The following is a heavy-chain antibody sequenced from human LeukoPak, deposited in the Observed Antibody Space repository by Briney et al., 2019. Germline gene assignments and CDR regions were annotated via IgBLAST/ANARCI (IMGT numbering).Heavy chain of an antibody. J-gene: IGHJ4*02. Sequence: GGSLRLSCAASGFTFSGYAIHWVRQAPSKGLEWVAVISYDGSNKYYADSVKGRFTISRDNAKNSLYLQMNSLRAEDTAVYYCARGGSGWATSFDYWGQGTLVTVSS. CDR3: ARGGSGWATSFDY. V-gene: IGHV3-30-3*01. D-gene: IGHD6-19*01. CDR1: GFTFSGYA. CDR2: ISYDGSNK.